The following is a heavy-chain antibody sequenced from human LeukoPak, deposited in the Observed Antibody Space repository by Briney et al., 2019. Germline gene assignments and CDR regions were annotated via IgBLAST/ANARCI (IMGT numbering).Heavy chain of an antibody. Sequence: GGSLRLSCAASGFTFSNYGLNWVRQAPGKGLEWVSFIFSSSTYIYYTDSVKGRFTISRDNAKNSLYLQMNSLRAEDTAVYYCARDFYDGFALDYWGQGTLVTVSS. CDR3: ARDFYDGFALDY. CDR2: IFSSSTYI. V-gene: IGHV3-21*01. D-gene: IGHD2/OR15-2a*01. CDR1: GFTFSNYG. J-gene: IGHJ4*02.